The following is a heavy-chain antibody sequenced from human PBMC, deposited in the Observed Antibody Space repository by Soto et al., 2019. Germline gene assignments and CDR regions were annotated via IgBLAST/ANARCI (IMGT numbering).Heavy chain of an antibody. CDR1: GYTFTSYG. V-gene: IGHV1-18*01. CDR3: ARGIAAAGDYYYYGMDV. Sequence: QVQLVQSGAEVKKPGASVKVSCKASGYTFTSYGISWVREAPGQGLEWMGWISAYNGNTNYAQKLQGRVTMTTDTSTSTAYMELRSLRSDDTAVYYCARGIAAAGDYYYYGMDVWGQGTTVTVSS. J-gene: IGHJ6*02. D-gene: IGHD6-13*01. CDR2: ISAYNGNT.